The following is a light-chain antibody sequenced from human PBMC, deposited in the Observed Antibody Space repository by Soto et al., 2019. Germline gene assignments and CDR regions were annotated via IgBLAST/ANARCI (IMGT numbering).Light chain of an antibody. CDR2: EGS. CDR3: CSYAGIYVV. CDR1: SSDVGSYNL. V-gene: IGLV2-23*01. J-gene: IGLJ2*01. Sequence: QSALTQPASVSGSPGQSITISCTGTSSDVGSYNLVSWYQQHPGKAPKLMTYEGSKRPSGVSNRFSGSKSGNTASLTISGLQAEDEADYYCCSYAGIYVVFGGGTKLTVL.